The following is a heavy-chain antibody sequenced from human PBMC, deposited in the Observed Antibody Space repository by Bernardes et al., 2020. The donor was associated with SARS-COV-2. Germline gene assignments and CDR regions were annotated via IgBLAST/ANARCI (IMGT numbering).Heavy chain of an antibody. Sequence: SETLSLTCTVSGGSITTTSYYWGWVRQPPGKGLEWIGNIFYTGSTYYNPSLKSRVTMSVDTSTNQFSLRLSTMAAADTAVYYCARVGYCTSTTCYTSYYYYIDVWGKGTTVTVSS. D-gene: IGHD2-2*02. CDR1: GGSITTTSYY. CDR3: ARVGYCTSTTCYTSYYYYIDV. CDR2: IFYTGST. J-gene: IGHJ6*03. V-gene: IGHV4-39*07.